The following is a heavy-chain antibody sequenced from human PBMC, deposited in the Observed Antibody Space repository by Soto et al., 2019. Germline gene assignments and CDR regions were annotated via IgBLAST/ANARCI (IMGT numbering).Heavy chain of an antibody. J-gene: IGHJ6*02. Sequence: SETLSLTCTVSGGSISSGGYYWSWIRQHPGKGLEWIGYIYYSGSTYYNPSLKSRVTISVDTSKNQFSLKLSSVTAADTAVYYCARSAYYDSSGYYRYYYYYGMDVWGQGTTVTVSS. CDR1: GGSISSGGYY. V-gene: IGHV4-31*03. CDR3: ARSAYYDSSGYYRYYYYYGMDV. D-gene: IGHD3-22*01. CDR2: IYYSGST.